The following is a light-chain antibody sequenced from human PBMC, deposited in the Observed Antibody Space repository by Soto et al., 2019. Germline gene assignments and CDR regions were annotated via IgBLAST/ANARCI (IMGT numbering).Light chain of an antibody. V-gene: IGKV1-39*01. CDR3: QQSSSPPYT. CDR2: AAS. Sequence: DIQMTQSPSSLSASVGDRVTITCRASQRIGSFLNWYQQKPGKAPKFLISAASTLQSGVPSRFRGSGSGTDFTLTISSLQPDDLATYFCQQSSSPPYTFGQGTKLEIK. J-gene: IGKJ2*01. CDR1: QRIGSF.